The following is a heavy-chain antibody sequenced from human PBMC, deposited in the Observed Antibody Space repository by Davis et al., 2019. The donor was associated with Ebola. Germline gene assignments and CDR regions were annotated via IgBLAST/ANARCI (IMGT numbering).Heavy chain of an antibody. D-gene: IGHD3-10*01. CDR1: GYSFTSYW. V-gene: IGHV5-51*01. Sequence: GESLKISCKGSGYSFTSYWIGWVRQMPGKGLEWMGIIYPGDSDTIYSPSFQGQVTISADKSISTAYLQWSSLKASDTAMYYCARSRITMVRGVIWDYWGQGTLVTVSS. CDR3: ARSRITMVRGVIWDY. J-gene: IGHJ4*02. CDR2: IYPGDSDT.